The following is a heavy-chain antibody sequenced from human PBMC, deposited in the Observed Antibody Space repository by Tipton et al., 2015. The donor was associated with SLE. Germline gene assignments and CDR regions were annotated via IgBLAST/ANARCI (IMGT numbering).Heavy chain of an antibody. V-gene: IGHV4-34*01. J-gene: IGHJ5*02. CDR3: ARAPMPNGSSGSGWFDP. CDR2: INHSGST. Sequence: TLSLTCAVYGGSFSGYYWSWIRQPPGKGLEWIGEINHSGSTNYNPSLKSRVTISVDTSKNQFSLKLSSVTAADTAVYYCARAPMPNGSSGSGWFDPWGQGTLVTVSS. D-gene: IGHD3-22*01. CDR1: GGSFSGYY.